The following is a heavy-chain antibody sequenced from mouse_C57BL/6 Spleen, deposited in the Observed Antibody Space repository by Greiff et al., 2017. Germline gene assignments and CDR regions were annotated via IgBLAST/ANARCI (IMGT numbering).Heavy chain of an antibody. D-gene: IGHD3-2*02. V-gene: IGHV1-7*01. J-gene: IGHJ4*01. CDR2: INPSSGYT. CDR3: ARRAQATLAMDY. Sequence: QVQLLQSGAELAQPGASVKLSCKASGYTFTSYWMHWVKQRPGQSLEWIGYINPSSGYTKYNQKFKDKATLTADNSSSTAYMQLSSLTYEDSAVYYGARRAQATLAMDYWGQGASVTVSS. CDR1: GYTFTSYW.